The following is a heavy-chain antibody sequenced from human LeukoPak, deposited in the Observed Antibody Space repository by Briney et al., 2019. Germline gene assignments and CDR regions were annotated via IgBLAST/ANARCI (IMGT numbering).Heavy chain of an antibody. D-gene: IGHD5-18*01. CDR2: ISAYNGNT. V-gene: IGHV1-18*01. J-gene: IGHJ4*02. Sequence: ASVKVSCKASGYTFTSYGISWVRQAPGQGLEWMGLISAYNGNTNYAQKLQGRVTMTTDTSTSTAYMELRSLRSDDTAVYYCARDPFPYNYGSHFDYWGQGTLVTVSS. CDR1: GYTFTSYG. CDR3: ARDPFPYNYGSHFDY.